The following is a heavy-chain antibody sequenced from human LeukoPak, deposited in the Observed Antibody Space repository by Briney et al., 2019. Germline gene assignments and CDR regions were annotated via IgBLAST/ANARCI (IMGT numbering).Heavy chain of an antibody. V-gene: IGHV3-9*01. J-gene: IGHJ3*02. CDR2: ISSDGGNI. CDR3: ARPIYFATDAFDI. D-gene: IGHD2-2*02. CDR1: GFTFNDYD. Sequence: PGGSLRLSCAASGFTFNDYDMNWVRQAPGRGLEWVSGISSDGGNIGYADSVRGRFITSRDNAKNSLYLEMNSLRPEDTALYYCARPIYFATDAFDIWGQGTMVIVSS.